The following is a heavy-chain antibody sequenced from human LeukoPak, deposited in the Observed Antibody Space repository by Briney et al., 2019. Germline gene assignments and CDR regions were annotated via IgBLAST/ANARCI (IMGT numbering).Heavy chain of an antibody. CDR1: GFTFSSYT. J-gene: IGHJ4*02. Sequence: GGSLRLSCAASGFTFSSYTMTWVRQAPGKGLEWVSSISFSDGFTYYADSVKGRFTISRDNSKNTLFLQMSSLRAEDTAVYYCAKEERYFDYWGQGTLVTVSS. V-gene: IGHV3-23*01. CDR2: ISFSDGFT. D-gene: IGHD1-1*01. CDR3: AKEERYFDY.